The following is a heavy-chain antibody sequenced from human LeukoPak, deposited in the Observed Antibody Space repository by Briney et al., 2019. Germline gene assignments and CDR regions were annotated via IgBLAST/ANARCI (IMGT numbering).Heavy chain of an antibody. CDR1: GCSISSNW. V-gene: IGHV4-4*02. D-gene: IGHD3-10*01. CDR3: AGAGTYYIDN. J-gene: IGHJ4*02. Sequence: SGTLSLTCAVSGCSISSNWWSWVRQPPGKGLEWIGEIEDRGNTNYNPSLKSRVTISVDKSKNQFSITLSSLTAADTAVYYCAGAGTYYIDNWGQGTLVTVSS. CDR2: IEDRGNT.